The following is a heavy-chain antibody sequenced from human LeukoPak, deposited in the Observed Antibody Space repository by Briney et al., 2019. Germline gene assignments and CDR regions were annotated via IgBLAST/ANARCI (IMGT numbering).Heavy chain of an antibody. CDR2: ISAYNGNT. CDR1: GYTFTSYG. J-gene: IGHJ4*02. D-gene: IGHD6-13*01. V-gene: IGHV1-18*01. CDR3: ARLRSSSWYYYFDY. Sequence: ASVKVSCKASGYTFTSYGISWVRQAPGQGLEWMGWISAYNGNTSYAQKLQGRVTMTTDTSTSTAYMGLRSLRSDDTAVYYCARLRSSSWYYYFDYWGQGTLVTVSS.